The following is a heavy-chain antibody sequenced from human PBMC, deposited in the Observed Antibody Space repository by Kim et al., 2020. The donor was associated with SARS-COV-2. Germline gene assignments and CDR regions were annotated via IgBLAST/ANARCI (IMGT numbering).Heavy chain of an antibody. CDR2: IYYSGST. D-gene: IGHD3-22*01. CDR1: GGSISSYY. Sequence: SETLSLTCTVSGGSISSYYWSWIRQPPGKGLEWIGYIYYSGSTNYNPSLKSRVTISVDTSKNQFSLKLSSVTAADTAVYYCARRVQQRLIYYDSSGYYDPWGQGTLVTVSS. V-gene: IGHV4-59*01. CDR3: ARRVQQRLIYYDSSGYYDP. J-gene: IGHJ5*02.